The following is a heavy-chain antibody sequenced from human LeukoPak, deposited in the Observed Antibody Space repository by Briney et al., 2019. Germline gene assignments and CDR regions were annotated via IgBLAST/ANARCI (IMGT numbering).Heavy chain of an antibody. CDR2: IIPIFGTA. CDR3: ARSSLHVRKAGVGWFDP. D-gene: IGHD6-13*01. CDR1: GGTFSSYA. V-gene: IGHV1-69*06. J-gene: IGHJ5*02. Sequence: VASVKVSCKASGGTFSSYAISWVRQAPGQGLEWMGGIIPIFGTANYAQKFQGSVTITADKSTSTAYMELSSLRSEDTAVYYCARSSLHVRKAGVGWFDPGGQGTLATVSS.